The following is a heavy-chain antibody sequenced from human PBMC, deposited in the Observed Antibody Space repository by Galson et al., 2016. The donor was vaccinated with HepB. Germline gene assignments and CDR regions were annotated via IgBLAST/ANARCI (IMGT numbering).Heavy chain of an antibody. D-gene: IGHD2-2*01. CDR2: VYQTGRT. J-gene: IGHJ4*02. V-gene: IGHV4-4*02. Sequence: SETLSLTCAVSGASITIRDWWSWVRQPPGKGLEWIGEVYQTGRTIYHPSLSSRVTISLDTSRSQFSLRLTSVTAADTAIYYCARGNYARFDDWGPGTLVTVSS. CDR1: GASITIRDW. CDR3: ARGNYARFDD.